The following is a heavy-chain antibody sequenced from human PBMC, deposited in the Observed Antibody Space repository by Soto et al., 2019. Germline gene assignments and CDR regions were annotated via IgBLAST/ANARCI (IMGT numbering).Heavy chain of an antibody. CDR2: SSPRGDTI. J-gene: IGHJ4*02. V-gene: IGHV3-48*02. Sequence: GGSLRLSCVASGFSLANCPMNWGRQSPVKGLDRNSYSSPRGDTIYNSDSVEGRFTISRDNPRNSLSLHMSSLRDEDSALYYCAKGPHTNVGWPYYFESWGRGVPVTVSS. D-gene: IGHD6-19*01. CDR3: AKGPHTNVGWPYYFES. CDR1: GFSLANCP.